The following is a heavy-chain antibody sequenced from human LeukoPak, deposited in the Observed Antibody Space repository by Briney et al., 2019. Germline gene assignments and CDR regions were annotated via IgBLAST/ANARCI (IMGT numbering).Heavy chain of an antibody. Sequence: ASVKVSCKASGYSFTSHYMHWVRQAPGQGLEWMGWINPNSGGTNYAQKFQGRVTMTRDTSISTAYMELSRLRSDDTAVYYCARDSSSSWYYYYMDVWGKGTTVTVSS. CDR1: GYSFTSHY. CDR2: INPNSGGT. CDR3: ARDSSSSWYYYYMDV. D-gene: IGHD6-13*01. V-gene: IGHV1-2*02. J-gene: IGHJ6*03.